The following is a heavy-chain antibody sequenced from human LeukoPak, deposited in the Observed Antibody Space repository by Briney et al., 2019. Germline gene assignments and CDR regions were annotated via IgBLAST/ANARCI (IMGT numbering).Heavy chain of an antibody. J-gene: IGHJ5*02. Sequence: SETLSLTCTVSGGSISSSSYYWGWIRQPPGKGLEWLGSIYYSGSTYYNPSLKSRVTISVDTSKNQFSLKLSSVTAADTAVYYCAREAPFTIFGVVIQYNWFDPWGQGTLVTVSS. CDR2: IYYSGST. V-gene: IGHV4-39*07. D-gene: IGHD3-3*01. CDR1: GGSISSSSYY. CDR3: AREAPFTIFGVVIQYNWFDP.